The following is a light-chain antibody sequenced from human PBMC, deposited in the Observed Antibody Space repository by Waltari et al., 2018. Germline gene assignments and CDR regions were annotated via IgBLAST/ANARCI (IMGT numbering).Light chain of an antibody. CDR1: QLISSW. V-gene: IGKV1-5*03. CDR2: KAF. Sequence: DIQMTQSPATLSASVGDRVIITCRASQLISSWLVWYQQKPGKAPKPLIYKAFSLESGVPSRFSGSGSGTEFTLTISSLQPDDFATYYCQQYNSYPVTFGPGTKVDIK. CDR3: QQYNSYPVT. J-gene: IGKJ3*01.